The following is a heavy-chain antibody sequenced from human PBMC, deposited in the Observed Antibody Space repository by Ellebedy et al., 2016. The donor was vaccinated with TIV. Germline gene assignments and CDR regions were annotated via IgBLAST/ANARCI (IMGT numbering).Heavy chain of an antibody. CDR1: GLTFRSYG. Sequence: GESLKISXAASGLTFRSYGMHWVRQAPGKGLEWVAVISYDGSNKYYADSVKGRFTISRDNSKNTLYLQMNSLRAEDTAVYYCAKGMSLYRSSIYGMDVWGQGTTVTVSS. D-gene: IGHD3-16*02. J-gene: IGHJ6*02. V-gene: IGHV3-30*18. CDR2: ISYDGSNK. CDR3: AKGMSLYRSSIYGMDV.